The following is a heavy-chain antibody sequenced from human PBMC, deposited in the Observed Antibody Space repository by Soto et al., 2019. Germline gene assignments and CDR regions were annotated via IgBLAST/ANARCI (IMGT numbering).Heavy chain of an antibody. V-gene: IGHV3-30*03. D-gene: IGHD3-10*01. J-gene: IGHJ4*02. CDR1: GFTFSNYG. CDR3: ARDWVWFGAHPIDY. CDR2: ISYDGSNK. Sequence: QVQLVESGGGVVQPGGSLRLSCAASGFTFSNYGMHWVRQAPGKGLEWVAVISYDGSNKYYADSVKGRFTISRDNSKNTLYLQMNSLTTEDTAVYYCARDWVWFGAHPIDYWGQETLVTVSS.